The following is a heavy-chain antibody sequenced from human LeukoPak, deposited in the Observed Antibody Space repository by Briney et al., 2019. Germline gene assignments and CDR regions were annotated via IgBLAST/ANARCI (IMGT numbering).Heavy chain of an antibody. V-gene: IGHV3-7*01. CDR3: ARDGPNQWIQLWTGVYYYYGMDV. Sequence: GGSLRLSCAASGFTFSSYWMSWVRQAPGKGLEWVANIKQGGSEKYYVDSVKGRFTISRDNAKNSLYLQMNSLRAEDTAVYYCARDGPNQWIQLWTGVYYYYGMDVWGQGTTVTVSS. CDR2: IKQGGSEK. D-gene: IGHD5-18*01. J-gene: IGHJ6*02. CDR1: GFTFSSYW.